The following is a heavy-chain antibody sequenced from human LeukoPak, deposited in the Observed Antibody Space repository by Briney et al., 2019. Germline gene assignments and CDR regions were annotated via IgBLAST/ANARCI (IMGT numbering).Heavy chain of an antibody. CDR2: INSDGSST. CDR3: AGAALPGIWGWIDP. D-gene: IGHD3-16*01. CDR1: GFTFSSYW. J-gene: IGHJ5*02. Sequence: GGSLRLSCAASGFTFSSYWMHWVRQVPGKGLVWVSRINSDGSSTTYADSVKGRFTISRDNAKNTLYLQMNSLRAEDTAVYYCAGAALPGIWGWIDPWGQGTLVTVSS. V-gene: IGHV3-74*01.